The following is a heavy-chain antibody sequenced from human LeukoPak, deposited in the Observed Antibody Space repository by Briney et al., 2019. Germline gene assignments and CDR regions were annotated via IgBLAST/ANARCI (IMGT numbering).Heavy chain of an antibody. D-gene: IGHD5-18*01. V-gene: IGHV4-61*02. CDR1: GGSISSGSYY. CDR3: ARGARGYSYDRYYYYYYMDV. CDR2: IYTSGSN. Sequence: PSETLSLTCTVSGGSISSGSYYWSWLRQPAGRGLEWIGRIYTSGSNNYNPSLKSRVTISVDTSKNHFSLKLSSVTAADTAVYYCARGARGYSYDRYYYYYYMDVWGKGTTVTISS. J-gene: IGHJ6*03.